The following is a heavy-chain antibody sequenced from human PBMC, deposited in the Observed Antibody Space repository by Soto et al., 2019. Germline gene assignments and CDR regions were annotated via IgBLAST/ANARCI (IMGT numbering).Heavy chain of an antibody. D-gene: IGHD1-1*01. V-gene: IGHV3-74*01. CDR1: GFTFSSYW. CDR2: INSDGSTI. Sequence: EVQLVEAGGGLVQPGGSLRLSCEVSGFTFSSYWTHWVRQAPGKGLVWVSRINSDGSTITYADAVEGRFTISRDNAKNTLYLQMNSLRAEDTAVYYCARVGTGNWYFDLWGRGTLVTVSS. CDR3: ARVGTGNWYFDL. J-gene: IGHJ2*01.